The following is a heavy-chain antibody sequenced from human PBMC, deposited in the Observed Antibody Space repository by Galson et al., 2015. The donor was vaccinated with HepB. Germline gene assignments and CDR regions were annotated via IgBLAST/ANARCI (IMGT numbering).Heavy chain of an antibody. J-gene: IGHJ6*03. CDR2: ISGYNGQT. CDR3: AKDTAIVSSDFYYYYMDV. Sequence: SCKAYGYTFTGYGLTWVRQAPGQGLEWMGWISGYNGQTNYAQKVQGRVTLTTDTSTYTAHTGLRGLRSDDTAIYYCAKDTAIVSSDFYYYYMDVWGQGTAVTVSS. CDR1: GYTFTGYG. D-gene: IGHD5-18*01. V-gene: IGHV1-18*01.